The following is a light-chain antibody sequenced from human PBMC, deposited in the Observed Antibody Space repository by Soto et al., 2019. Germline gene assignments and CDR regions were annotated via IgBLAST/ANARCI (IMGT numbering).Light chain of an antibody. V-gene: IGLV2-14*01. CDR2: EVS. Sequence: QSALTQPASVSGTPGQSITISCTGSNSDVGIYDFVSWYQHHPGRAPKLIVSEVSNRPSGVSNRFSGSKSGNTASLTISGLQSEDEDDDYCISYTSDDVSYVFGTGTKVTVL. CDR1: NSDVGIYDF. CDR3: ISYTSDDVSYV. J-gene: IGLJ1*01.